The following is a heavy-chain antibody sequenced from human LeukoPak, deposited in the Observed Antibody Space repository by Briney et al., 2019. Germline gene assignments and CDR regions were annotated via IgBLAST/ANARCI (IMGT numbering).Heavy chain of an antibody. CDR1: GGTFSSYA. CDR3: ARGGIVVVPAAMWVALDY. D-gene: IGHD2-2*01. CDR2: IIPIFGTA. J-gene: IGHJ4*02. Sequence: SVKVSCKASGGTFSSYAISWVRQAPGHGLEWMGRIIPIFGTANYAQKFQGRVTITTDESTSTAYMELSSLRSEDTAVYYCARGGIVVVPAAMWVALDYWGQGTLVTVSS. V-gene: IGHV1-69*05.